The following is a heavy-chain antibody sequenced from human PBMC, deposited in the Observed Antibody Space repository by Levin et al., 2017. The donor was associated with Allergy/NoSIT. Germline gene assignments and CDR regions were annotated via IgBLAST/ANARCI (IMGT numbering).Heavy chain of an antibody. V-gene: IGHV3-23*01. J-gene: IGHJ4*02. CDR3: AKGFAHGDYGSN. Sequence: PGESLKISCAASGVTFSSYAMSWVRQATGKGMEWVSAISGSGGSTYYADSVKGRFTISRDNSKNTLYLQMNSLRAEDTAVYYCAKGFAHGDYGSNWGQGTLVTVSS. D-gene: IGHD4-17*01. CDR2: ISGSGGST. CDR1: GVTFSSYA.